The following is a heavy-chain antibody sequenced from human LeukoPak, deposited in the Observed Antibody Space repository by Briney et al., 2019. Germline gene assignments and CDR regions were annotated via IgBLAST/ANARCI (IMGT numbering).Heavy chain of an antibody. CDR2: IYYSGST. CDR1: GGSISTYY. V-gene: IGHV4-59*01. CDR3: ARSFSPNYYDLLDY. Sequence: PSETLSLTCTVSGGSISTYYWSWIRQPPGKGLEWIGYIYYSGSTNYNPSLKSRVTISLDTSKNQFSLKLNSVTAADTAMYYCARSFSPNYYDLLDYSGQGTLVTVSS. D-gene: IGHD3-22*01. J-gene: IGHJ4*02.